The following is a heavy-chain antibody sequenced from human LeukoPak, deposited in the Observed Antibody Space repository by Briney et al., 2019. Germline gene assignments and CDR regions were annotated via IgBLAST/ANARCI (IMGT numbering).Heavy chain of an antibody. CDR1: GFTFSSYT. V-gene: IGHV3-30*04. CDR3: ARNELDIDY. D-gene: IGHD1-1*01. CDR2: IRYDGSNE. Sequence: GGSLRLSCAASGFTFSSYTMNWVRQAPGKGLEWVAVIRYDGSNEYYADSVKGRFTISRDNSKKTLYLQMNSLRAEDAAVYYCARNELDIDYWGQGTLVIVSS. J-gene: IGHJ4*02.